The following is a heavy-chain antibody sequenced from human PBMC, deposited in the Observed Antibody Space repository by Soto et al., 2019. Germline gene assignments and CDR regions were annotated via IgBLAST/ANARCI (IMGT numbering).Heavy chain of an antibody. D-gene: IGHD2-15*01. J-gene: IGHJ3*02. CDR2: IYYSGST. CDR1: GGSISSYY. Sequence: SETLSLTCTVSGGSISSYYWSWIRQPPGKGLEWIGYIYYSGSTNYNPSLKSRVTISVDTSKNQFSLKLSSVTAADTAVYYCARVPAPLYCSGGSCSLVRYAFDIWGQGTMGTV. V-gene: IGHV4-59*01. CDR3: ARVPAPLYCSGGSCSLVRYAFDI.